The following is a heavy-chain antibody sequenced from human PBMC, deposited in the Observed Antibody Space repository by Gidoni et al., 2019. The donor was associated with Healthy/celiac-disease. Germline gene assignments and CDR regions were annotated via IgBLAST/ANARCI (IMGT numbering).Heavy chain of an antibody. Sequence: EVQLVESGGGLVKPGGSLRLSCAASGFTFSSYSMNWVRQAPGKGLEWVSSISSISSYIYYADSVKGRFTIARDNAKNSLYLQMNSLRAEDTAVYDCARSWDSSSNYFDYWGQGTLVTVSS. CDR2: ISSISSYI. V-gene: IGHV3-21*01. J-gene: IGHJ4*02. CDR1: GFTFSSYS. CDR3: ARSWDSSSNYFDY. D-gene: IGHD6-6*01.